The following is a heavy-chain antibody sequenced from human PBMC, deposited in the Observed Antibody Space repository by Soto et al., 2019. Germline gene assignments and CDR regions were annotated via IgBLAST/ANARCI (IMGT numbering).Heavy chain of an antibody. CDR3: ARGDPLLWFGAKVYYGMDV. J-gene: IGHJ6*02. Sequence: PSVNLSPTSTLRAGSISRYAWSWIRLPPGKGLEWNRYIYYSGSTNYNPSLKRRVTISVDTYKNQFSLKLSSVTAADTAVYYCARGDPLLWFGAKVYYGMDVWGQATTVTVSS. CDR1: AGSISRYA. CDR2: IYYSGST. V-gene: IGHV4-59*01. D-gene: IGHD3-10*01.